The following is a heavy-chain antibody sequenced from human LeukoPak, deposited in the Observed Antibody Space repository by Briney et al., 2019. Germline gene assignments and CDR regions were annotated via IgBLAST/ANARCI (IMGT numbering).Heavy chain of an antibody. CDR1: GFTFSSYG. J-gene: IGHJ4*02. D-gene: IGHD3-22*01. Sequence: GRSLRLSCAASGFTFSSYGTHWVRQAPGKGLEWVAVIWYDGSNKYYADSVKGRFTISRDNSKNTLYLQMNSLRAEDTAVYYCARDRGENYDSSGYYDYWGQGTLVTVSS. CDR2: IWYDGSNK. V-gene: IGHV3-33*01. CDR3: ARDRGENYDSSGYYDY.